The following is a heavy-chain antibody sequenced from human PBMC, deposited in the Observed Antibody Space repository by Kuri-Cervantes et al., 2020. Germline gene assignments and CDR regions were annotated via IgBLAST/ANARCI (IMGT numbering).Heavy chain of an antibody. V-gene: IGHV3-66*01. D-gene: IGHD2-2*01. CDR2: IYTGGNT. J-gene: IGHJ4*02. CDR1: GFTVASNY. CDR3: AREAPVVPAAHFDY. Sequence: LSLTCAASGFTVASNYMIWVRQAPGKGLECVSVIYTGGNTFYADSVKGRFTISRDNAKNSLYLQMNSLRDEDTAVYYCAREAPVVPAAHFDYWGQGTLVTVSS.